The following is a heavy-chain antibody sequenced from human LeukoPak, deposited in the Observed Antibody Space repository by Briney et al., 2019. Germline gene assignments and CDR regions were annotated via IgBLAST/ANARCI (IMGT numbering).Heavy chain of an antibody. V-gene: IGHV1-69*13. J-gene: IGHJ4*02. D-gene: IGHD2-2*01. Sequence: SVKVSCKASGGTFSSYAISWVRQAPGQGLEWMGGIIPIFGTASYAQKFQGRVTITADESTSTAYMELSSLRSEDTAVYYCARGRGYCSSTTCYAGYYFDYWGQGTLVTVSS. CDR3: ARGRGYCSSTTCYAGYYFDY. CDR2: IIPIFGTA. CDR1: GGTFSSYA.